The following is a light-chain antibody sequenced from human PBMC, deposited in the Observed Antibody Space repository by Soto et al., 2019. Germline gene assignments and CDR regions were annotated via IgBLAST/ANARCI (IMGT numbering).Light chain of an antibody. V-gene: IGLV2-18*01. J-gene: IGLJ2*01. CDR1: SSDVGTYNR. Sequence: QSALTQPPSVSGSPGQSVTITCTGTSSDVGTYNRVSWYQQPPGTAPKLIIYEVNNRPSGVPDRFSGSKSGNTASLTISGLQAEDEADYHCSLYTTSSRRVVFGGGTKLTVL. CDR2: EVN. CDR3: SLYTTSSRRVV.